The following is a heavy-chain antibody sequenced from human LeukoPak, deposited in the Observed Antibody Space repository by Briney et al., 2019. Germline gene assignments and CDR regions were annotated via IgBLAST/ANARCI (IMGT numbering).Heavy chain of an antibody. Sequence: ASVTVICKSSGYTFTDYDMNWVRQATGQGIEWIGWMNANSCNTGYAQKFQGRVTMTRNTSITTAYMELSNLRSEDTAVYYCTKGIAIPHWGQGTLVTVSS. CDR1: GYTFTDYD. J-gene: IGHJ4*02. CDR3: TKGIAIPH. CDR2: MNANSCNT. V-gene: IGHV1-8*01. D-gene: IGHD2-21*01.